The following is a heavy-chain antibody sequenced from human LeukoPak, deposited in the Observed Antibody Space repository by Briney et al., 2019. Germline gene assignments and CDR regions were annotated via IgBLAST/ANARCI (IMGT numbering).Heavy chain of an antibody. CDR3: AKDDRPLGGRCPFDY. CDR2: INWNGGST. D-gene: IGHD6-6*01. J-gene: IGHJ4*02. Sequence: PGGSLRLSCGASGFTFSSCAMSWVRQAPGKGLEWVSGINWNGGSTGYADSVKGRFTISRDNSKNTLYLQMNSLRAEDTAVYYCAKDDRPLGGRCPFDYWGQGTLVTVSS. V-gene: IGHV3-20*04. CDR1: GFTFSSCA.